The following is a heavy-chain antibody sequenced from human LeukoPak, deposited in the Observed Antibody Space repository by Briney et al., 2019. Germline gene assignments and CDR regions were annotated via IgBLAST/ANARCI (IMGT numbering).Heavy chain of an antibody. CDR1: GFTFSNAW. V-gene: IGHV3-15*01. CDR3: TTHRAQRAIAVAGFDY. J-gene: IGHJ4*02. CDR2: IKSKTDGGTT. D-gene: IGHD6-19*01. Sequence: GGSLRLSYAASGFTFSNAWMSWVRQAPGKGLEWVGRIKSKTDGGTTDYAAPVKGRFTISRDDSKNTLYLQMNSLKTEDTAVYYCTTHRAQRAIAVAGFDYWGQGTLVTVSS.